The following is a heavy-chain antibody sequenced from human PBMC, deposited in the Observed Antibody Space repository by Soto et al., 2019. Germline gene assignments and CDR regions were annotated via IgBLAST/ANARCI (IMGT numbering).Heavy chain of an antibody. J-gene: IGHJ3*02. V-gene: IGHV1-8*01. CDR3: AINIRGWYRRDAIYI. CDR1: EYTFTRYD. Sequence: ASVKVSCKASEYTFTRYDINWVRQAPGQGLEWIGWMNPNSGNTGYAQKFQGRVTMTRNTSISTAYMELTSLRSDDTAVYYCAINIRGWYRRDAIYIWGQGTTVTVS. D-gene: IGHD6-19*01. CDR2: MNPNSGNT.